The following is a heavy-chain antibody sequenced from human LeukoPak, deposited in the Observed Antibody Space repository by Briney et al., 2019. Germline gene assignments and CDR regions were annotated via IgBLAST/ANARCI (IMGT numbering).Heavy chain of an antibody. CDR2: INWNGGST. CDR3: ARSGGYSSARDWFDP. J-gene: IGHJ5*02. D-gene: IGHD2-15*01. V-gene: IGHV3-20*04. CDR1: GFTFDDYG. Sequence: GGSLGLSCAASGFTFDDYGMTWVRKAPGWGLEWVSGINWNGGSTGYADSVKGRFTISRDNAKNSLYLQMNSLRAEDTAFYYCARSGGYSSARDWFDPWGQGTLVTVSS.